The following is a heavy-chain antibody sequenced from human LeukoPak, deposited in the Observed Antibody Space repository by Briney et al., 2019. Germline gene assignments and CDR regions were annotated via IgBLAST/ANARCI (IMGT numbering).Heavy chain of an antibody. CDR3: ARNQYGSGSPLFDY. D-gene: IGHD3-10*01. CDR1: GYSISSGYY. J-gene: IGHJ4*02. Sequence: SETLSLTCTVSGYSISSGYYWGWIRQPPGKGLEWIGSIYHSGSTYYNPSLKSRVTISVDTSKNQFSLKLSSVTAADTAVYYCARNQYGSGSPLFDYWGQGTLVTVSS. CDR2: IYHSGST. V-gene: IGHV4-38-2*02.